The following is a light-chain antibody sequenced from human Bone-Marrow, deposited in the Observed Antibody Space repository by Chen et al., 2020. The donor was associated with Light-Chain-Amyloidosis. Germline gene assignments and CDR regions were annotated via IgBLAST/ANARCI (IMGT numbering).Light chain of an antibody. CDR2: EDD. Sequence: NFMLTQPHSVSESPGKTVIISCTRSSGSIATNYVQWYQKRPGSSPTTVIYEDDQRPSGVPDRFDGSGDRSDNSGSLTLSGLRNEDGADYYCQSYQGSSQGVFGGGTTLTLL. V-gene: IGLV6-57*01. J-gene: IGLJ3*02. CDR3: QSYQGSSQGV. CDR1: SGSIATNY.